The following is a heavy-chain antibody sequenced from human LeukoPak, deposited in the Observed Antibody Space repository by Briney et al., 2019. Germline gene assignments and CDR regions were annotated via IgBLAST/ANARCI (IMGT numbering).Heavy chain of an antibody. J-gene: IGHJ4*02. D-gene: IGHD3-22*01. CDR1: GFTFSSYA. CDR3: AKDGSYYYDSSGYHQFDY. Sequence: PGGSLRLSCAASGFTFSSYAMSWVRQAPGKGLEWVSAISGSGGSTYYADSVKGRFTISRDNSKNTLYLQMNSLRAEDTAVYYCAKDGSYYYDSSGYHQFDYWGQGTLVTVSS. CDR2: ISGSGGST. V-gene: IGHV3-23*01.